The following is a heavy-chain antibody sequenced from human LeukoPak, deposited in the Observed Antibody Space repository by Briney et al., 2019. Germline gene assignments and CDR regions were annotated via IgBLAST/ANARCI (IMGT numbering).Heavy chain of an antibody. CDR2: TSSDLNVK. V-gene: IGHV3-30-3*01. CDR1: GFTFRNYV. Sequence: GGSLRLSCAATGFTFRNYVIHWVRQAPGKGLEWVAVTSSDLNVKLYADSVKGRFTISRDNSRSTLYLQMNSLRPEDTAIYYCAREGYYGSGSPPSLYFDYWGQGTLVTVSS. D-gene: IGHD3-10*01. CDR3: AREGYYGSGSPPSLYFDY. J-gene: IGHJ4*02.